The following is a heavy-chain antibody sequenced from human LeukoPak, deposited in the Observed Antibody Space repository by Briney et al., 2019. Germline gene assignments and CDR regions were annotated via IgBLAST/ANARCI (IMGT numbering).Heavy chain of an antibody. J-gene: IGHJ3*02. V-gene: IGHV1-18*04. CDR3: ARGGRRTKDRDAFDI. Sequence: ASVKVSCKASGHTFTSYGISWVRQAPGQGLEWMGWISAYNGNTNYAQKLQGRVTMTTDTSTSTAYMELRSLRSDDTAVYYCARGGRRTKDRDAFDIWGQGTMVTVSS. D-gene: IGHD6-25*01. CDR2: ISAYNGNT. CDR1: GHTFTSYG.